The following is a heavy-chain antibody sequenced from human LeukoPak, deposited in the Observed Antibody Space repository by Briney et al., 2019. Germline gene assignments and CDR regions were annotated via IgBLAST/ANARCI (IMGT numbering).Heavy chain of an antibody. D-gene: IGHD5-18*01. V-gene: IGHV1-69*05. CDR2: IIPIFGTA. CDR3: AREGYSYGYYY. J-gene: IGHJ4*02. CDR1: GGTFSSYA. Sequence: GASVKVSCKASGGTFSSYAISWVRQAPGQGLEWMGGIIPIFGTANYAQKFQGRVTMTRDMSTSTVYMELSSLRSEDTAVYYCAREGYSYGYYYWGQGTLVTVSS.